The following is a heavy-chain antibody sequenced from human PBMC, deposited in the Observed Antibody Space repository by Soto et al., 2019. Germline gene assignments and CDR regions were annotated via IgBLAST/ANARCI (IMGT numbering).Heavy chain of an antibody. D-gene: IGHD3-10*01. Sequence: EASVKVSCKASGYTFTSYYMHWVRQAPGQGLEWTGIINPSGGSTSYAQKFQGRVTMTRDTSTSTAYMELSSLRSEDTAVYYCARGAIWFGELLSYDAFDIWGQGTMVTVSS. CDR3: ARGAIWFGELLSYDAFDI. CDR2: INPSGGST. V-gene: IGHV1-46*01. J-gene: IGHJ3*02. CDR1: GYTFTSYY.